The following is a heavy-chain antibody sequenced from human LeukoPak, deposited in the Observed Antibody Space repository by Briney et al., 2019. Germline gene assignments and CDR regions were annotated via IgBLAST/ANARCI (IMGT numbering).Heavy chain of an antibody. CDR3: ARDLRYAIFGVVIPTYYYGMDV. CDR1: GFTFSSYA. D-gene: IGHD3-3*01. V-gene: IGHV3-30*04. CDR2: ISYDGSNK. J-gene: IGHJ6*02. Sequence: GRSLRLSCAASGFTFSSYAMHWVRQAPGKGLEWVAVISYDGSNKYYADSVKGRFTISRDNSKNTLYLQMNSLRAEDTAVYYCARDLRYAIFGVVIPTYYYGMDVWGQGTTVTVSS.